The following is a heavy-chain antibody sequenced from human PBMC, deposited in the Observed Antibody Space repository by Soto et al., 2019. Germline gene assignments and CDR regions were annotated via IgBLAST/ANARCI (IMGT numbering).Heavy chain of an antibody. J-gene: IGHJ4*02. Sequence: PGGSLRLSCAASGFTFSSYAMSWVRQAPGKGLEWVSAISGSGGSTYYAGSVKGRFTISRDNSKNTLYLQMNSLRAEDTAVYYCAKRIKRRFGELSPFDYWGQGTLVTVAS. D-gene: IGHD3-10*01. CDR3: AKRIKRRFGELSPFDY. V-gene: IGHV3-23*01. CDR2: ISGSGGST. CDR1: GFTFSSYA.